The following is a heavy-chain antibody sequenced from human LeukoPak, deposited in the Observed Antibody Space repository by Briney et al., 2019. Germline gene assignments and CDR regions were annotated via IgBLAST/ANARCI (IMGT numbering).Heavy chain of an antibody. V-gene: IGHV1-18*01. CDR2: ISAYNGNT. J-gene: IGHJ6*03. D-gene: IGHD6-13*01. CDR3: ARAVHSSSWDYYYYYMDV. CDR1: GYTFTSYG. Sequence: ASVKVSCKASGYTFTSYGISWVRQAPGQGLEWMGWISAYNGNTNYAQKLQSRVTMTTDTSTSTAYMELRSLRSDDTAVYYCARAVHSSSWDYYYYYMDVWGKGTTVTISS.